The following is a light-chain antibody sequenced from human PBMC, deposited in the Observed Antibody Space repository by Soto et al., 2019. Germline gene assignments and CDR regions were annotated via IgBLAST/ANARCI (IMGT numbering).Light chain of an antibody. Sequence: EIVLTQSPDTLSLSPGERATLSCRASQSVRSNYLAWYQQKPGQAPRFLIYDASSRATGIPDRFSGSWSGTDFTLTISRLEPEDFAVYYCQQYGRSPLTFGGGTKVEIK. CDR3: QQYGRSPLT. V-gene: IGKV3-20*01. J-gene: IGKJ4*01. CDR1: QSVRSNY. CDR2: DAS.